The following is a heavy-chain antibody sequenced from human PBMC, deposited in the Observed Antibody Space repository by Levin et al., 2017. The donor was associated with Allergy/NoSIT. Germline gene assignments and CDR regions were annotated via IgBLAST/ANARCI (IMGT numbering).Heavy chain of an antibody. D-gene: IGHD2-15*01. V-gene: IGHV4-31*03. CDR1: GGSISSGGYY. CDR2: IYYSGST. Sequence: LRLSCTVSGGSISSGGYYWSWIRQHPGKGLEWIGYIYYSGSTYYNPSLKSRVTISVDTSKNQFSLKLSSVTAADTAVYYCAREGTGGLDYWGQGTLVTVSS. CDR3: AREGTGGLDY. J-gene: IGHJ4*02.